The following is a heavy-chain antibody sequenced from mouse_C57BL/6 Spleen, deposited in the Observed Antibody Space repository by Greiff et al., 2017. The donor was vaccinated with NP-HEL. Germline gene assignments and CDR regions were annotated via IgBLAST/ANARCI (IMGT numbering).Heavy chain of an antibody. CDR3: TREWITTVVAGFDY. CDR2: IDPETGGT. J-gene: IGHJ2*01. V-gene: IGHV1-15*01. D-gene: IGHD1-1*01. CDR1: GYTFTDYE. Sequence: VQLQQSGAELVRPGASVTLSCKASGYTFTDYEMHWVKQTPVHGLEWIGAIDPETGGTAYNQKFKGKAILTADKSSSTAYMELRSLTSEDSAVYYCTREWITTVVAGFDYWGQGTTLTVSS.